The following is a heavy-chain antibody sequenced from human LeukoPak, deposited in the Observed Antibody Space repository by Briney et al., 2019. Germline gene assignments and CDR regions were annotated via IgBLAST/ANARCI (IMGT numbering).Heavy chain of an antibody. CDR1: GYSFTSYW. Sequence: KRGEALKISCKGSGYSFTSYWISWVRQMPGKGVEWMGMIDPSDSYTNYSPSFQGHVTISADKSISTAYLQWSSLKASDTAMYYCARRSEVRGYYYYFDYWGQGTLVTVSS. CDR3: ARRSEVRGYYYYFDY. J-gene: IGHJ4*02. D-gene: IGHD3-22*01. CDR2: IDPSDSYT. V-gene: IGHV5-10-1*01.